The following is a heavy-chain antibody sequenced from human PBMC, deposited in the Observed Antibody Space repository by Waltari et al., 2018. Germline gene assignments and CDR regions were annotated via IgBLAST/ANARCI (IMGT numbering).Heavy chain of an antibody. D-gene: IGHD1-7*01. CDR3: ARKNYQPLSGGYFDY. J-gene: IGHJ4*02. CDR1: GGTFSSYA. V-gene: IGHV1-69*12. CDR2: SIPIVGTA. Sequence: QVQLVQSGAEVKKPGSSVKVSCKASGGTFSSYAISWVRQAPGQGLEWMGGSIPIVGTANDATKFQGRGTITADESTSTAYMELSSLRSEDTAVYYCARKNYQPLSGGYFDYWGQGTLVTVSS.